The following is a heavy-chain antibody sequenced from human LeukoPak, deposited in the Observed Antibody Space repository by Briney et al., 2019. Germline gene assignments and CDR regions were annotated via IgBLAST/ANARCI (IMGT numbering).Heavy chain of an antibody. Sequence: SGTLSLTCSISGGSFSSGYYCWGWVRQPPGKGLEWIGTLCYSGNIYYNPSLKSPVTISIDTSKNQFFLKLTSVTAADTALYYCARINSHSDNYYYPWFDPWGQGILVTVSS. J-gene: IGHJ5*02. D-gene: IGHD3-22*01. CDR3: ARINSHSDNYYYPWFDP. CDR1: GGSFSSGYYC. CDR2: LCYSGNI. V-gene: IGHV4-39*07.